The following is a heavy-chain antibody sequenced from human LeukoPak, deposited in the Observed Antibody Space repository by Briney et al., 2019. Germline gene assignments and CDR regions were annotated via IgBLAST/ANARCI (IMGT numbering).Heavy chain of an antibody. CDR2: IYNSGST. J-gene: IGHJ6*02. CDR3: ARCRFLGMDV. Sequence: SQTLSLTCAVSGGSLSSGGYSWGWVRQPPGRGMEWLGYIYNSGSTYYNPSLKTRVTISVDRSKNQFSLKLSSVTAADTAVYYCARCRFLGMDVWGQGTTVTVSS. CDR1: GGSLSSGGYS. D-gene: IGHD2-21*01. V-gene: IGHV4-30-2*01.